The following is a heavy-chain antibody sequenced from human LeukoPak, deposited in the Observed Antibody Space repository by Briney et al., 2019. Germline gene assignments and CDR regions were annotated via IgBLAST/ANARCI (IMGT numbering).Heavy chain of an antibody. D-gene: IGHD6-19*01. V-gene: IGHV4-61*02. CDR1: GGSISSDSYY. J-gene: IGHJ4*02. CDR3: ARERGEEYSSGWYKTNFFDT. CDR2: ISTSGST. Sequence: SQTLSLTCTVSGGSISSDSYYWSWIRQPAGKGLEWIGRISTSGSTNYNPSLKSRVTISVDTSKNQFSLKLSSVTAADTAVYYCARERGEEYSSGWYKTNFFDTWGQGTRVTVSS.